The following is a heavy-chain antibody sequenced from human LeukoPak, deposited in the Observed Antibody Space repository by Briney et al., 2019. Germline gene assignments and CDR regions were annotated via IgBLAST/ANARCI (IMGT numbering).Heavy chain of an antibody. CDR1: GFTFSIYS. CDR2: ISTSSTTI. J-gene: IGHJ5*01. CDR3: AKEMGYCTGGSCYRWFDS. V-gene: IGHV3-48*01. D-gene: IGHD2-15*01. Sequence: GGSLRHSCAASGFTFSIYSMSWVRQAPGKGLEWLSYISTSSTTIYYADSVKGRFTISRDDARNSLSLQMNSLRADDAAVYYCAKEMGYCTGGSCYRWFDSWGQGTLVTVSS.